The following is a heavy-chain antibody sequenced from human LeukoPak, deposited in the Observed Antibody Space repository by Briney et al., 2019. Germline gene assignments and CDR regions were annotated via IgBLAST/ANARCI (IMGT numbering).Heavy chain of an antibody. CDR3: ARDPYGSGGFDY. CDR1: GGSITSYY. D-gene: IGHD3-10*01. V-gene: IGHV4-59*01. J-gene: IGHJ4*02. CDR2: IYYSGST. Sequence: SETLSLTCTVSGGSITSYYWTWIRQPPGKGLEWIGYIYYSGSTNYSPSLKSRVTISVDTSKNQFSLKLSSVTAADTAVYYCARDPYGSGGFDYWGQGTLVTVSS.